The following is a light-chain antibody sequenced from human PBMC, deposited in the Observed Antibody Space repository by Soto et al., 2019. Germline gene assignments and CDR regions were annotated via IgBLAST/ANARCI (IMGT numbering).Light chain of an antibody. CDR3: QQSYSPPFT. CDR2: ATS. J-gene: IGKJ4*01. CDR1: QNITTY. V-gene: IGKV1-39*01. Sequence: IQITHSPSSLSASVGDRVTITCGASQNITTYLNWYQQKAGVAPNLLIYATSNLQRGVPSRFSGSGSGTDFTLTISSLHREDFATYYCQQSYSPPFTFGGVTNVDI.